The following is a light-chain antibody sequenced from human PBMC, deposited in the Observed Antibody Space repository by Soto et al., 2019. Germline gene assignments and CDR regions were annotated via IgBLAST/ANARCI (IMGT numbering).Light chain of an antibody. Sequence: QSVLTQPPSVSAAPGQKVTSSCSGSSSNIGSNHVSWYKQLPGTAPKLLIHDNNKRPSGIPDRFSGSKSGTSATLGITGLQTGDEADYYCGTWDSKLSVYVFGTGTKVTVL. CDR3: GTWDSKLSVYV. V-gene: IGLV1-51*01. J-gene: IGLJ1*01. CDR2: DNN. CDR1: SSNIGSNH.